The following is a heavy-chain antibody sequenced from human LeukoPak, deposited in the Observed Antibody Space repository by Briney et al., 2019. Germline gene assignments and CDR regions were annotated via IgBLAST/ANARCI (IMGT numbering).Heavy chain of an antibody. V-gene: IGHV1-2*02. CDR2: INPNSGGT. D-gene: IGHD3-9*01. CDR1: GYTFTGYY. Sequence: GTSVKVSCKASGYTFTGYYMHWVRQAPGQGLEWMGWINPNSGGTSYAQKFQGRVTMTRDTSISTAYMELSRLRSDDTAVYYCARGAQGYFDWLNYWGRGTLVTVSS. CDR3: ARGAQGYFDWLNY. J-gene: IGHJ4*02.